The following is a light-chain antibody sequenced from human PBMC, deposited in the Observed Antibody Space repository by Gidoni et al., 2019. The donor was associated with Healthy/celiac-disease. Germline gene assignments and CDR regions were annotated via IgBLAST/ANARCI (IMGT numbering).Light chain of an antibody. J-gene: IGKJ2*01. CDR1: QSVSSSS. CDR2: GAS. CDR3: QQYAGSPRT. V-gene: IGKV3-20*01. Sequence: IVLTQSPGTLSLSPGERATLSCRASQSVSSSSLAWYQQKPGQAPRLLIYGASSRATGIPDRFSGSGSGTDFTLTISRLEPEDFAVYSCQQYAGSPRTFGQGTKLEIK.